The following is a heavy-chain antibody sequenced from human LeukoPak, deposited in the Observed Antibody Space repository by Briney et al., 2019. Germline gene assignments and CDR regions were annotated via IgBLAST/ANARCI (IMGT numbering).Heavy chain of an antibody. V-gene: IGHV3-11*06. CDR2: ISSSSSYT. CDR1: GFTFSDYY. D-gene: IGHD3-10*01. Sequence: GGSLRLSCAASGFTFSDYYMSWIRQAPGKRLEWVSYISSSSSYTNYADSVKGRFTISRDNAKNSLYLQMNSLRAEDTAVYYCASGTYYYGSGYFDYWGQGTLVTVSS. J-gene: IGHJ4*02. CDR3: ASGTYYYGSGYFDY.